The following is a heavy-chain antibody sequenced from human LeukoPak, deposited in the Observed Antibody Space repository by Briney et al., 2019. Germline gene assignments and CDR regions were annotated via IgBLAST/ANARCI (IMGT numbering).Heavy chain of an antibody. V-gene: IGHV3-53*01. CDR1: GFTVSSNY. CDR3: ARDPYSSGWKNFDY. J-gene: IGHJ4*02. CDR2: GGRSSGT. D-gene: IGHD6-19*01. Sequence: GGSLRLSCEASGFTVSSNYMSWVRQAPRKGLEWVSTVGGRSSGTYYADSVKGRFTISRDNSKNTLYLQMNSLRAEDTAVYYCARDPYSSGWKNFDYWGQGTLVTVSS.